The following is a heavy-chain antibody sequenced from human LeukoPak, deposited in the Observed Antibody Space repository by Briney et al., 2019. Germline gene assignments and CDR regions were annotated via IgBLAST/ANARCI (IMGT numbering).Heavy chain of an antibody. J-gene: IGHJ3*02. V-gene: IGHV3-48*02. D-gene: IGHD5-18*01. Sequence: GGSLRLSCAASGFAFNNFGMNWVRQAPGKGLEWVSYISSSSSTIYYADSVKGRFTISRDNAKNSLYLQMNSLRDEDTAVYYCARDRPKSIQLWPDAFDIWGQGTMVTVSS. CDR3: ARDRPKSIQLWPDAFDI. CDR1: GFAFNNFG. CDR2: ISSSSSTI.